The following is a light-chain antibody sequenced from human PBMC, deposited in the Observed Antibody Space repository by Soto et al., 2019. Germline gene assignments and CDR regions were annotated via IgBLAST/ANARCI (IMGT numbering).Light chain of an antibody. CDR1: SSDVGGYNY. CDR3: SSYTSSTTLV. J-gene: IGLJ3*02. CDR2: DVS. Sequence: QSALTQPASVSGSPGQSITISCTGTSSDVGGYNYVSWYQQHPGKAPKLIIYDVSNRPSEVSNRFSGSKSANTASLTISGLQAEDEADYYCSSYTSSTTLVFGGGTKLTVL. V-gene: IGLV2-14*03.